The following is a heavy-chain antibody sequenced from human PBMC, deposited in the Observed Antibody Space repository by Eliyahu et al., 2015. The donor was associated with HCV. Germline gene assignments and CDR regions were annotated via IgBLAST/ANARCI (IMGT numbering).Heavy chain of an antibody. CDR2: IYYSGST. V-gene: IGHV4-59*08. J-gene: IGHJ6*02. Sequence: QVQLQESGPGLVKPSETLSLTCTVSGGXISSYYWSWIRQPPGKGXEWIGYIYYSGSTNYNPSLKSRVTISVDTSKNQFSLKLSSVTAPDTAVYYCARVSYDLYYFYGMDVWGQGTTVTVSS. CDR3: ARVSYDLYYFYGMDV. D-gene: IGHD3-22*01. CDR1: GGXISSYY.